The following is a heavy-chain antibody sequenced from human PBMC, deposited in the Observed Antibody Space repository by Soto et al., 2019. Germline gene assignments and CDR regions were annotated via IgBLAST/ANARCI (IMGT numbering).Heavy chain of an antibody. V-gene: IGHV4-39*01. CDR2: INYSGNT. J-gene: IGHJ5*01. D-gene: IGHD6-19*01. CDR1: GGSISTTSYY. Sequence: QLQESGPGLVSPSGTLSLTCTVSGGSISTTSYYWAWIRQPPEKGLEWIATINYSGNTYYNPSLRSRVTIYVDTPNNQLSLDLRSVTAADTAVYYCARRSSRGWYRWFDSWGHGTLVTVSS. CDR3: ARRSSRGWYRWFDS.